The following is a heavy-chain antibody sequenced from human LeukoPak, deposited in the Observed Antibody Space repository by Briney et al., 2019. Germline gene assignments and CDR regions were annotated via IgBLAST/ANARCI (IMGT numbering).Heavy chain of an antibody. CDR1: GFTFSSYS. V-gene: IGHV3-21*01. J-gene: IGHJ4*02. D-gene: IGHD3-9*01. Sequence: GGSLRLSCAASGFTFSSYSMNWVRQAPGKGLEWVSSIISSSSYIYYADSVKGRFTISRDNAKNSLYLQMNSLRAEDTAVYYCARDPPGGYYDILTGPDYWGQGTLVTVSS. CDR3: ARDPPGGYYDILTGPDY. CDR2: IISSSSYI.